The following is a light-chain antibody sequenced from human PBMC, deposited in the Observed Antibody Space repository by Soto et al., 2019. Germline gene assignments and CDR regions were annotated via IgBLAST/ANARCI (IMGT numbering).Light chain of an antibody. CDR3: QHYNIYSEA. J-gene: IGKJ1*01. V-gene: IGKV1-5*01. CDR1: QSIGRW. CDR2: DAS. Sequence: DIQMTQSPSTLSASIGDRVTITCRASQSIGRWLAWYQQKPGKAPNLLIYDASSLQSGVPSRFSGSGSGTEFTLTISSLQPDDFATYYCQHYNIYSEAFGQGTKVDIK.